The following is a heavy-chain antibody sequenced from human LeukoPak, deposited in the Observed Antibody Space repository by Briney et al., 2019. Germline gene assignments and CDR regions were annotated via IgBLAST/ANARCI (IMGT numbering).Heavy chain of an antibody. CDR3: ARGGDYLFDY. J-gene: IGHJ4*01. D-gene: IGHD4-17*01. CDR1: GGSISSYY. Sequence: SETLSLTCTVSGGSISSYYWSRIRQPPGKGLERIGYIYYSGNTNYNPSLKSRVTITGNISKNHCSLKLRSVTAADAAVYYCARGGDYLFDYWGPGTLVTVSS. CDR2: IYYSGNT. V-gene: IGHV4-59*01.